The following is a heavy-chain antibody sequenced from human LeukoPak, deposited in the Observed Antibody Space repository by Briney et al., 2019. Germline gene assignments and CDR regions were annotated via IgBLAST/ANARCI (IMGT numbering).Heavy chain of an antibody. CDR2: IYYSGST. CDR1: GGSISSYY. Sequence: SETLSLTCTVSGGSISSYYWSWIRQPPGKGLEWIGYIYYSGSTNYNPSLKSRVTISVDTSKNQFSLKLSSVTAADTAVYYCARARYCSSTSCHKAGILATDFDYWGQGTLVTVSS. V-gene: IGHV4-59*01. J-gene: IGHJ4*02. CDR3: ARARYCSSTSCHKAGILATDFDY. D-gene: IGHD2-2*01.